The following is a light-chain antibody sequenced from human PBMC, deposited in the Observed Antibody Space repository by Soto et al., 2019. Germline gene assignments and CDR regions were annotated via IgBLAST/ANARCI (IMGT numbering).Light chain of an antibody. CDR1: QSISSSY. J-gene: IGKJ1*01. Sequence: EIVLTQSPGTLSLSPGERATLSCRASQSISSSYFAWYQQKPGQAPRLLSYGASSRATGIPDRFSGRGSGTDFSPNNISLETAHLAVYYCTLYVGSRWTFGQGTKVEIK. V-gene: IGKV3-20*01. CDR2: GAS. CDR3: TLYVGSRWT.